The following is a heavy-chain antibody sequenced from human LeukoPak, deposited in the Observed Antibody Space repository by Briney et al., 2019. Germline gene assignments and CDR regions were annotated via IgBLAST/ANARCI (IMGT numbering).Heavy chain of an antibody. CDR2: IYSGGST. V-gene: IGHV3-66*02. CDR1: GFTFSSYW. Sequence: GGSLRLSCAGSGFTFSSYWMSWVRQAPGKGLEWVSVIYSGGSTYYADSVKGRFTISRDNSKNTLYLQMNSLRAEDTDVYYCARAPVVVPAATYFDYWGQGTLVTVSS. D-gene: IGHD2-2*01. J-gene: IGHJ4*02. CDR3: ARAPVVVPAATYFDY.